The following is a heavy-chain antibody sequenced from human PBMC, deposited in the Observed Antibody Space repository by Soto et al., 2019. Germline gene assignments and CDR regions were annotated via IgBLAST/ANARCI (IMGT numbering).Heavy chain of an antibody. CDR1: GGSISSYY. D-gene: IGHD3-10*01. V-gene: IGHV4-59*08. CDR2: IYYSGST. Sequence: PSETLSLTCTVSGGSISSYYWSWIRQPPGKGLEWIGYIYYSGSTNYNPSLKSRVPISVDTSKNQFSLKLSSVTAADTAVYYCARHPFYYYFDYWGQGTLVTVSS. J-gene: IGHJ4*02. CDR3: ARHPFYYYFDY.